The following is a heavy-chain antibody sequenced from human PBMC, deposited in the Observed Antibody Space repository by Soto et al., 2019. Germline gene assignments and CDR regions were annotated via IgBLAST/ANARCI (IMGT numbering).Heavy chain of an antibody. V-gene: IGHV3-53*01. CDR3: ARILLYSTDGLDY. J-gene: IGHJ4*02. CDR1: GFTVSSNY. D-gene: IGHD3-10*01. Sequence: EVQLVESGGGLIQPGGSLRLSCAASGFTVSSNYMSWVRQAPGKGLEWVSVIYSGGSTYYADSVKGRFTISRDNSKNTLYLQMNSLRAEDTAVYYCARILLYSTDGLDYCGQGTLVTVSS. CDR2: IYSGGST.